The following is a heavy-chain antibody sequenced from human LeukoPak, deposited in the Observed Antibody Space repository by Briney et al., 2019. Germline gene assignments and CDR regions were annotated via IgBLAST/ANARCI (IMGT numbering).Heavy chain of an antibody. CDR3: ARAPGYCSSTTCDKRFDP. V-gene: IGHV1-46*01. D-gene: IGHD2-2*02. CDR1: GYTFTSYY. J-gene: IGHJ5*02. Sequence: ASVKVSCKASGYTFTSYYMHWVRQAPGQGLEWMGIINPSGGSTSYAQKFQGRVTMTRDTSISTAYMELSSLRSEDTAVYYCARAPGYCSSTTCDKRFDPWGQGTLVTVSS. CDR2: INPSGGST.